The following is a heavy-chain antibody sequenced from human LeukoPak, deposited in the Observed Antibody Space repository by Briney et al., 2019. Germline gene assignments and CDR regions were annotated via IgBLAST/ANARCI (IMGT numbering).Heavy chain of an antibody. V-gene: IGHV3-21*01. J-gene: IGHJ6*03. CDR3: ARDCGDSYGYPTDYYYYYMDV. D-gene: IGHD5-18*01. Sequence: GGSLRLSCAASGFTFSSYSMNWVRQAPGKGLEWVSSISSSSSYIYYADSVKGRFTISRDNAKNSLYLQMNRLRAEDTAVYYCARDCGDSYGYPTDYYYYYMDVWGKGTTVTVSS. CDR2: ISSSSSYI. CDR1: GFTFSSYS.